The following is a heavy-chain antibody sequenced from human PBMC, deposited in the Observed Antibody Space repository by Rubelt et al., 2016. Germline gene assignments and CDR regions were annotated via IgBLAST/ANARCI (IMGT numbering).Heavy chain of an antibody. CDR2: INVGIGNT. J-gene: IGHJ4*02. V-gene: IGHV1-3*01. CDR1: GDPFTNYA. Sequence: QVQLVQSGAEVKKPGASVKVSCKASGDPFTNYAIHWVRQAPGQRLEWMGFINVGIGNTRYSQNYQGRVTITRDTSARKVYMELSSLTSEESAVYYFRRDRYSKATLWFWGQGTLVAVSS. D-gene: IGHD5-18*01. CDR3: RRDRYSKATLWF.